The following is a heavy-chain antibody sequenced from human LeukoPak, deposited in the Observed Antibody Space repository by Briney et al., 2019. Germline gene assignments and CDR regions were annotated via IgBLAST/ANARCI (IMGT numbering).Heavy chain of an antibody. J-gene: IGHJ4*02. CDR1: GYSFTSYW. CDR3: ARRVGSSSWFFDY. V-gene: IGHV5-51*01. CDR2: IYPGDSDT. Sequence: GESLKISCKGSGYSFTSYWIAWVRQMPGKGLEWMGIIYPGDSDTSYSPSFQGQVTISADKSISTAYLQWSSLKASDTAMYYCARRVGSSSWFFDYWGQGTLVTVSS. D-gene: IGHD6-13*01.